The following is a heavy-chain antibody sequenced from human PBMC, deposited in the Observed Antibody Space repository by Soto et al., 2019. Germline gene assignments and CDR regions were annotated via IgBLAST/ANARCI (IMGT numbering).Heavy chain of an antibody. Sequence: SQTLSLTCAISGDSVSSNSAAWNWIRQSPSRGLEWLGRTYYRSKWYNDHAVSVKSRITINPDTSKNQFSLQLNSVTPEDTAVYYCARSYPNWNYEGIFDYWGQGTLVTVSS. CDR2: TYYRSKWYN. V-gene: IGHV6-1*01. CDR1: GDSVSSNSAA. D-gene: IGHD1-7*01. J-gene: IGHJ4*02. CDR3: ARSYPNWNYEGIFDY.